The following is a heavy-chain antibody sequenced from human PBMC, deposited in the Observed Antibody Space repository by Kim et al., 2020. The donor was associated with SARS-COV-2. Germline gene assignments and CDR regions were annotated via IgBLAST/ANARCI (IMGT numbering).Heavy chain of an antibody. Sequence: GGSLRLSCAASGFTFSNAWMSWVRQAPGKGLEWVGRIKSKTDGGTTDYAAPVKGRFTISRDDSKNTLYLQMNSLKTEDTAVYYCTTDRSPSWFGELLGGYFAYWGQGTLVTVSS. D-gene: IGHD3-10*01. CDR2: IKSKTDGGTT. CDR3: TTDRSPSWFGELLGGYFAY. J-gene: IGHJ4*02. CDR1: GFTFSNAW. V-gene: IGHV3-15*01.